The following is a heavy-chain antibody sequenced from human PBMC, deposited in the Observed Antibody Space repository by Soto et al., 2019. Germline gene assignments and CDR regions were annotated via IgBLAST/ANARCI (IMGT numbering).Heavy chain of an antibody. CDR3: AKDRAGTTDY. D-gene: IGHD1-1*01. CDR1: GFTFSSYG. Sequence: GGSLRLSCAASGFTFSSYGMPWVRQAPGKGLEWVAYISCDGSTKYYADSVKGRFTISRDNPKNTLYLQMNSLRAEDTAVYYYAKDRAGTTDYWGQGTLVTVSS. CDR2: ISCDGSTK. V-gene: IGHV3-30*18. J-gene: IGHJ4*02.